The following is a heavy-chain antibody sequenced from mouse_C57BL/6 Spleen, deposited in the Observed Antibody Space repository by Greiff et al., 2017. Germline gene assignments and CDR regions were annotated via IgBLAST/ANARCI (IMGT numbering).Heavy chain of an antibody. CDR3: ANYDGYAMDY. V-gene: IGHV1-26*01. CDR1: GYTFTDYY. CDR2: INPNNGGT. Sequence: VQLLQSGPELVKPGASLKISCTASGYTFTDYYMNWVKQTQGKSLEWIGDINPNNGGTSYNQKFKGKATLTVDKASSTAYMELRSLTSEDSAVYYCANYDGYAMDYWGQGTSVTVSS. J-gene: IGHJ4*01. D-gene: IGHD1-1*01.